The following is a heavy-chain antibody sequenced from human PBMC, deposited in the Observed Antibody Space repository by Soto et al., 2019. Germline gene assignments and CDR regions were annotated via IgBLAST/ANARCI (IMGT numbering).Heavy chain of an antibody. CDR3: ARRARPDFYYMDV. J-gene: IGHJ6*03. CDR2: ISSNGVGT. CDR1: GFTLSGYA. D-gene: IGHD6-6*01. V-gene: IGHV3-64*01. Sequence: PGASLRLSCAASGFTLSGYAMDWVRQAPGKGLEYVSGISSNGVGTYYANSVQGRFTISRDNSKNTVYLQMGSLRPEDMAVYYCARRARPDFYYMDVWGKGTTVTVSS.